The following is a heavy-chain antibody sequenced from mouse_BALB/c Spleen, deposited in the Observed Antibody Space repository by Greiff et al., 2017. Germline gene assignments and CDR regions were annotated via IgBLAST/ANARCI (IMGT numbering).Heavy chain of an antibody. V-gene: IGHV1-31*01. CDR3: ASGRLQDAMDY. J-gene: IGHJ4*01. D-gene: IGHD3-2*02. CDR2: INPYNGAT. Sequence: VQLQQSGPELVKPGASVKISCKASGYSFTGYYMHWVKQSHVKSLEWIGRINPYNGATSYNQNFKDKASLTVDKSSSTAYMELHSLTSEDSAVYYCASGRLQDAMDYWGQGTSVIVSS. CDR1: GYSFTGYY.